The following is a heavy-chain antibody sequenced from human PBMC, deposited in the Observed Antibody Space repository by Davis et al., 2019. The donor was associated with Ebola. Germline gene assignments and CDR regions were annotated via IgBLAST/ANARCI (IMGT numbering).Heavy chain of an antibody. J-gene: IGHJ2*01. D-gene: IGHD6-13*01. V-gene: IGHV3-7*03. Sequence: GESLKISCAASGFTFSSYWMSWVRQAPGKGLEWVANIKQDGSEKYYVDSVKGRFTISRDNAKNSLYLQMNSLRAEDTAVYYCAKDRRGRQQQLIVRYFDLWGRGTLVTVSS. CDR2: IKQDGSEK. CDR3: AKDRRGRQQQLIVRYFDL. CDR1: GFTFSSYW.